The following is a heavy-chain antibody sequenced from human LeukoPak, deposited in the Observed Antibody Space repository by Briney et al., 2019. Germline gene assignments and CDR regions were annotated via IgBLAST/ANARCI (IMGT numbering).Heavy chain of an antibody. CDR3: ARGSSGEY. J-gene: IGHJ4*02. CDR1: GFTFSSYS. V-gene: IGHV3-48*01. Sequence: PGGSLRLSCAASGFTFSSYSMNWVRQAPGRGLEWISYISSGSSTMYYADSVTGRFTISRDNANNSLYRQMNSLRGEDTAVYYCARGSSGEYWGQGTMVTVSS. D-gene: IGHD3-22*01. CDR2: ISSGSSTM.